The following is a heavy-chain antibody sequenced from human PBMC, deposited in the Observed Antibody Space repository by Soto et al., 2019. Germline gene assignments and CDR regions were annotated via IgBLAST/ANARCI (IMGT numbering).Heavy chain of an antibody. CDR1: GFTFNSYT. Sequence: VQLMESGGDLVKPGGSLRLSCEASGFTFNSYTMNWVRQAPGKGLEWFSSISSSSYYIYYADSVKGRFTISRDNAKNXXYLQMNSLRAEDTAVYYCARVGSYYDSSGYNAFDIWGQGTMVTVSS. D-gene: IGHD3-22*01. CDR2: ISSSSYYI. V-gene: IGHV3-21*01. J-gene: IGHJ3*02. CDR3: ARVGSYYDSSGYNAFDI.